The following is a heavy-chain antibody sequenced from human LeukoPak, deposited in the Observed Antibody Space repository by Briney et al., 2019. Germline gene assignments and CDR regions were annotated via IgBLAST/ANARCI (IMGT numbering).Heavy chain of an antibody. Sequence: GGSLRLSCAASGFTFSSYAMHWVRQAPGKGLEWVAVISYDGSNKYYADSVKGRFTISRDNSKNTLYLQMNSLRAEDTAVYYCARFSTDTYYDFWSGYYFDYWGQGTLVTVSS. CDR1: GFTFSSYA. J-gene: IGHJ4*02. CDR3: ARFSTDTYYDFWSGYYFDY. D-gene: IGHD3-3*01. V-gene: IGHV3-30-3*01. CDR2: ISYDGSNK.